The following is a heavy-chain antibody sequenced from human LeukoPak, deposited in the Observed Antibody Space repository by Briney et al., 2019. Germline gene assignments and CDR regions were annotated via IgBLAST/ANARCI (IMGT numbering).Heavy chain of an antibody. V-gene: IGHV1-46*01. CDR2: INPSGGST. CDR1: GYTFTSYY. D-gene: IGHD3-22*01. J-gene: IGHJ4*02. Sequence: ASVKVSCKASGYTFTSYYMHWVRQAPGQGLELMGIINPSGGSTSYAQKFQGRVTMTRDTSTSTVYMELSSLRSEDTAVYYCAVSPYYYDSSGYYSFDYWGQGTLVTVSS. CDR3: AVSPYYYDSSGYYSFDY.